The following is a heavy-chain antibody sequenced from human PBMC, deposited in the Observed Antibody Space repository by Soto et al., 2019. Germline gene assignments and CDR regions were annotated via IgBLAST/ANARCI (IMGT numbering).Heavy chain of an antibody. D-gene: IGHD3-22*01. CDR2: ISAYNGNT. J-gene: IGHJ4*02. V-gene: IGHV1-18*01. CDR3: AREDSSGWFDY. Sequence: ASVKVSCKASGYTFTSYGISWVRQAPGQGLEWMGWISAYNGNTNYAQKLKGRVTMTTDTSTSTAYMEMRSLRSDDTAVYYCAREDSSGWFDYWGQGTLVTVSS. CDR1: GYTFTSYG.